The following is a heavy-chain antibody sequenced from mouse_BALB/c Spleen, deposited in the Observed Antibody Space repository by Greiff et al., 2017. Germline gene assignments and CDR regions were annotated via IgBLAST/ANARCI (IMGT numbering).Heavy chain of an antibody. D-gene: IGHD6-1*01. CDR2: INPSTGYT. CDR1: GYTFTSYW. Sequence: QVQLQQSGADLAKPGASVKMSCKASGYTFTSYWMHWVKQRPGQGLEWIGYINPSTGYTEYNQKFKDKATLTADKSSSTAYMQLSSLTSEDSAVYYCARGKAVGYPAWFAYWGQGTLVTVSA. J-gene: IGHJ3*01. CDR3: ARGKAVGYPAWFAY. V-gene: IGHV1-7*01.